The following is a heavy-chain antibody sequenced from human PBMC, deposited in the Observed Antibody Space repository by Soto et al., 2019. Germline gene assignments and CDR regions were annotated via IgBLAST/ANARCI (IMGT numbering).Heavy chain of an antibody. CDR3: AKDRKGSVGYYYYYYGMDI. CDR2: ISGSGGST. CDR1: GFPFSSYA. V-gene: IGHV3-23*01. J-gene: IGHJ6*02. D-gene: IGHD1-26*01. Sequence: GGSMRLSCAASGFPFSSYAMSWVLQAPGKGLEWVSAISGSGGSTYYADSVKGRFTISRDNSKNTLYLQMNSLRAEDTAVYYCAKDRKGSVGYYYYYYGMDIWGQGTTVTVSS.